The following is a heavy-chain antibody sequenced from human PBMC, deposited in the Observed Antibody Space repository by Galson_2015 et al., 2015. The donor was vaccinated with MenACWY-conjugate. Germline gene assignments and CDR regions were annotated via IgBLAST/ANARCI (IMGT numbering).Heavy chain of an antibody. J-gene: IGHJ4*02. CDR3: AKSLAVAGTETPADY. V-gene: IGHV3-23*01. D-gene: IGHD6-19*01. CDR1: GLTFSSYA. CDR2: ISGSGSRT. Sequence: SLRLSCAASGLTFSSYAMNWVRQAPGKGLEWVSGISGSGSRTYYADPVKGRFTISRDNSKNALYLQMNSLRAEDTAVYYCAKSLAVAGTETPADYWGQGTLVTISS.